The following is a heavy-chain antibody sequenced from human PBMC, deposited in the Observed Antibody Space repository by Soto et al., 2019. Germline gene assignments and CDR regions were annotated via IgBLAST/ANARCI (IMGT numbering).Heavy chain of an antibody. V-gene: IGHV4-61*03. J-gene: IGHJ6*02. D-gene: IGHD2-15*01. CDR2: ISHGGST. CDR3: ARDSRDTRWYRGFHV. Sequence: SRLLLAPGNGLEWIGYISHGGSTNYNPSLKSRVTISADTSKKHFFLNLGSVTAADTAVYYCARDSRDTRWYRGFHVSSQGTTVTVS.